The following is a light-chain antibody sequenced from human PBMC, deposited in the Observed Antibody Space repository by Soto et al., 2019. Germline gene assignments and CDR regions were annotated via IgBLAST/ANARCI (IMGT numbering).Light chain of an antibody. CDR2: DAS. J-gene: IGKJ1*01. CDR1: QSVSSY. V-gene: IGKV3-11*01. CDR3: QQRSNWPRWK. Sequence: EIVLTQSPATLSLSPGERATLSCRASQSVSSYLAWYQQKPGQAPRLLIYDASNRATGIPARFSGSGSGTDFTLTISSLEPEDFAVYYCQQRSNWPRWKCGQGTKVDIK.